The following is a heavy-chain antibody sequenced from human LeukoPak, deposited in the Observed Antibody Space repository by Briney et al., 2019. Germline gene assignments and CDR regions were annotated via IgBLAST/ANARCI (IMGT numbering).Heavy chain of an antibody. CDR2: IYYSGST. V-gene: IGHV4-59*01. CDR3: ARNNYYGSIYYYYYMDV. D-gene: IGHD3-10*01. J-gene: IGHJ6*03. CDR1: GGSISSYY. Sequence: PSETLSLTCTVSGGSISSYYWSWIRQPPGKGLEWIGYIYYSGSTNYNPSLKSRVTISVDTSKNQFSLKLSSVTAADTAVYYCARNNYYGSIYYYYYMDVWGKGTTVTVSS.